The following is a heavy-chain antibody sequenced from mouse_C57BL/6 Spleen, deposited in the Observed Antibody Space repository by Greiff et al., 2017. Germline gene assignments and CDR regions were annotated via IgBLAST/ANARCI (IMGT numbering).Heavy chain of an antibody. V-gene: IGHV1-55*01. CDR1: GYTFTSYW. J-gene: IGHJ2*01. CDR3: ARRRYYYGSSQALYVDY. D-gene: IGHD1-1*01. CDR2: IYPGSGST. Sequence: QVQLQQPGAELVKPGASVKMSCKASGYTFTSYWITWVKQRPGQGLEWIGDIYPGSGSTNYNEKFKSKATLTVDTSSSTAYMQLSSLTSEDSAVYYGARRRYYYGSSQALYVDYWGQGTTLTVSS.